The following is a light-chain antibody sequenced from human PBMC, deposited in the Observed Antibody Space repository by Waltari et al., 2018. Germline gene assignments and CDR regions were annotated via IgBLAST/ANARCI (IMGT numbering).Light chain of an antibody. V-gene: IGLV3-21*01. CDR3: QVWDANTDPGV. CDR1: NIESKS. J-gene: IGLJ1*01. CDR2: YDN. Sequence: SYVLTQPPSVSVAPGETASITCGGNNIESKSMHWYRQRPGQAPVLVISYDNDRAAGIPERFSGSNSGNTATLTISRVEAGDEADYYCQVWDANTDPGVFGTGTEVTVL.